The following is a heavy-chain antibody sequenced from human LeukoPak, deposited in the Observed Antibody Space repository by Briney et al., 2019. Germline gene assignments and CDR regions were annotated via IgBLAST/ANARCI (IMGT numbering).Heavy chain of an antibody. D-gene: IGHD3-22*01. CDR2: IYYSGTT. J-gene: IGHJ4*02. CDR3: VRNSNDYSYFDY. Sequence: SETLSHTCTVSGGSISSGGYYWTWIRQHPGKGLEWIGYIYYSGTTYYNPSLESRVTISVDTSKNQFSLKLSSVTAADTAVYYCVRNSNDYSYFDYWGQGTLVTVSA. V-gene: IGHV4-31*03. CDR1: GGSISSGGYY.